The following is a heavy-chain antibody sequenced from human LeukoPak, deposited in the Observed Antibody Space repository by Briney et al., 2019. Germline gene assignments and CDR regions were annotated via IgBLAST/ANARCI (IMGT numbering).Heavy chain of an antibody. Sequence: ASVKVSCKASGYTFTSYDINWVRQATGQGLEWMGYMNPNTGNTGYAQKFQGRVTMTRNTSISAPYMELSSLRSEDTAVYYCARVPREIASIWGQGTMVTVSS. CDR2: MNPNTGNT. D-gene: IGHD3-16*02. J-gene: IGHJ3*02. V-gene: IGHV1-8*01. CDR1: GYTFTSYD. CDR3: ARVPREIASI.